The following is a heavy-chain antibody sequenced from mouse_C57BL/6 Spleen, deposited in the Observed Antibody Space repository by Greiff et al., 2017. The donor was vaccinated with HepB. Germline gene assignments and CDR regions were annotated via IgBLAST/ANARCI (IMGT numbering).Heavy chain of an antibody. V-gene: IGHV1-26*01. J-gene: IGHJ4*01. Sequence: VQLQQSGPELVKPGASVKISCKASGYTFTDYYMNWVKQSHGKSLEWIGDINPNNGGTSYNQKFKGKATLTVDKSSSTAYMELRSLTSEDSAVYYCASLPPYYYAMDYWGQGTSVTVSS. CDR2: INPNNGGT. D-gene: IGHD2-10*01. CDR1: GYTFTDYY. CDR3: ASLPPYYYAMDY.